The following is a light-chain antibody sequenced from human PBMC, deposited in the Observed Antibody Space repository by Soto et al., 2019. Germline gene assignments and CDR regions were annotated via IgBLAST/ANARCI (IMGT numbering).Light chain of an antibody. Sequence: QPVLTQSPSASASLGDSVKLTCTRSSGHSSYAIAWHQQQQEQGTRYLLKINSDGSHRKGDGIPGRFSGSSSGAERYLTTSSLQSEDEADYYCQTWGTGIRVFGGGTKLTVL. V-gene: IGLV4-69*01. CDR3: QTWGTGIRV. CDR2: INSDGSH. CDR1: SGHSSYA. J-gene: IGLJ2*01.